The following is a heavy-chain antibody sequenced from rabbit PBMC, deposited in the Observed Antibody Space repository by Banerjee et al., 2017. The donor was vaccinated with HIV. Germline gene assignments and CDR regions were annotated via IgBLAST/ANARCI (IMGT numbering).Heavy chain of an antibody. Sequence: QEQLVESGGGLVQPGGSLKLSCKGSGFDASSYGVSWVRQAPGKGLEWIGYIDPVFGSTYYASWVNGRFTISRDNAQNTLYLQLNSLTAADTATYFCARGGIDGSAGYGYGLNLWGQGTLVTVS. J-gene: IGHJ4*01. CDR2: IDPVFGST. V-gene: IGHV1S47*01. D-gene: IGHD6-1*01. CDR1: GFDASSYG. CDR3: ARGGIDGSAGYGYGLNL.